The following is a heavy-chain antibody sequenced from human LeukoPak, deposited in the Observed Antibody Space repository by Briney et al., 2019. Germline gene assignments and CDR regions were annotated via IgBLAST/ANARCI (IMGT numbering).Heavy chain of an antibody. Sequence: GASVKVSCKASGYTFTGYYMHWVRQAPGQGLEWMGWINPNSGDTSYAQKFQGRVTMTRDTSISTAYMELSRLTSDDTAVYYCAGLSGYDPYYFDYWGQGTLVAVSS. CDR3: AGLSGYDPYYFDY. D-gene: IGHD5-12*01. CDR2: INPNSGDT. CDR1: GYTFTGYY. J-gene: IGHJ4*02. V-gene: IGHV1-2*02.